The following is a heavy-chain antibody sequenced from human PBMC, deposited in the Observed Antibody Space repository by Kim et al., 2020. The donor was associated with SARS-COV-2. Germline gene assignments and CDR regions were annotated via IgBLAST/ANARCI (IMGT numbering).Heavy chain of an antibody. CDR2: ISSSSSYI. Sequence: GGSLRLSCAASGFTFSSYSMNWVRQAPGKGLEWVSSISSSSSYIYYSDSVKGRFTISRDNAKNSLYLQMNSLRAEDTAVYYCARDYKYYDILTGYYNNAFDFWGQGTMVTVSS. J-gene: IGHJ3*01. D-gene: IGHD3-9*01. V-gene: IGHV3-21*01. CDR3: ARDYKYYDILTGYYNNAFDF. CDR1: GFTFSSYS.